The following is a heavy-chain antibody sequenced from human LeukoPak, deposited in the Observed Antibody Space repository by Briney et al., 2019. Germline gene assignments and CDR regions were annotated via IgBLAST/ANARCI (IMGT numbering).Heavy chain of an antibody. CDR2: IYYSGST. D-gene: IGHD3-22*01. CDR1: GGSISTYY. J-gene: IGHJ4*02. V-gene: IGHV4-59*08. CDR3: AASYYYYSSGPRPYYFDF. Sequence: SETLSLTCTVSGGSISTYYWSWIRQPPGKGLEWIGYIYYSGSTNYNPSLKSRVTISVDTSKNQFSLKLSSVTAADSAVYYCAASYYYYSSGPRPYYFDFWGQGTLVTVSS.